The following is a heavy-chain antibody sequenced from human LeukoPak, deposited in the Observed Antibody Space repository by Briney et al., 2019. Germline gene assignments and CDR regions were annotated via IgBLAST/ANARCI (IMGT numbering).Heavy chain of an antibody. CDR2: IHYTGST. CDR3: ARVGAGSSWYDY. V-gene: IGHV4-59*01. CDR1: GGSISSYY. D-gene: IGHD6-13*01. J-gene: IGHJ4*02. Sequence: PSETLSLTCTVSGGSISSYYWSWIRQPPGKGLEWIGHIHYTGSTNYNPSLTSRVTISVDTSKNQFSLKLSSVTAADTAVYYCARVGAGSSWYDYWGQGTLVTVSS.